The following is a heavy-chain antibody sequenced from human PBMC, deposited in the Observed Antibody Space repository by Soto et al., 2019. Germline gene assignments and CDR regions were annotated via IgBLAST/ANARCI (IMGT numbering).Heavy chain of an antibody. V-gene: IGHV4-4*07. CDR1: GGSISSYY. Sequence: SETLSLTCTFSGGSISSYYWSWIRQPAGKGLEWIGRIYTSGSTNYNPSLKSRVTMSVDTSKNQFSLKLSSVTAADTAVYYCARDPPQTDSGRYLRAFDIWGQGTMVTVSS. J-gene: IGHJ3*02. D-gene: IGHD3-22*01. CDR2: IYTSGST. CDR3: ARDPPQTDSGRYLRAFDI.